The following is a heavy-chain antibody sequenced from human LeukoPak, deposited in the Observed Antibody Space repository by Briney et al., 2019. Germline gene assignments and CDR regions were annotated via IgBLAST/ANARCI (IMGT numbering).Heavy chain of an antibody. CDR2: ISWNSDSI. Sequence: GGSLRLSCAASGFTFDDYAMHWVRQAPGRGLEWGSGISWNSDSIGYADSVKGRFTISKDNANNSLYLQMTSLRAEDTALYYCAKSDSSSLTGDWFDPWGQGTLVTVSS. J-gene: IGHJ5*02. V-gene: IGHV3-9*01. CDR3: AKSDSSSLTGDWFDP. CDR1: GFTFDDYA. D-gene: IGHD6-13*01.